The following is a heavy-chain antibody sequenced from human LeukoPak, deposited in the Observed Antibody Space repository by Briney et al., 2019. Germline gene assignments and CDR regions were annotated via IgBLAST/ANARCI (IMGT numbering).Heavy chain of an antibody. CDR3: ARQGSSWSHYYYYGMDV. Sequence: SETLSLTCTVSGGSISSYYWSWIRQPPGKGLEWIGYIYYSGSTSYNPSLKSRVTISVDTSKNQFSLKLSSVTAADTAVYYCARQGSSWSHYYYYGMDVWGQGTTVTVSS. CDR1: GGSISSYY. J-gene: IGHJ6*02. CDR2: IYYSGST. V-gene: IGHV4-59*08. D-gene: IGHD6-13*01.